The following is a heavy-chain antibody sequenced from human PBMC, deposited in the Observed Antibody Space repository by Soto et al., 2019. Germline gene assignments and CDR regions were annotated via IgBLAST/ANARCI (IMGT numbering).Heavy chain of an antibody. CDR1: GFTFDDYT. V-gene: IGHV3-43*01. CDR2: ISWDGGST. J-gene: IGHJ6*02. CDR3: AKDIRWFGELSGGMDV. D-gene: IGHD3-10*01. Sequence: EVQLVESGGVVVQPGGSLRLSCAASGFTFDDYTMHWVRQAPGKGLEWVSLISWDGGSTYYADSVKGRFTISRDNSKNSLYLQMNSLGTEDTALYYCAKDIRWFGELSGGMDVWGQGTTVTVSS.